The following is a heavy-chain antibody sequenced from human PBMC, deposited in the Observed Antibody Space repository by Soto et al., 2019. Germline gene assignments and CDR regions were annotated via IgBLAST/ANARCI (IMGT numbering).Heavy chain of an antibody. CDR1: GGSISSYY. CDR3: ARTGSGWSHFDY. D-gene: IGHD6-19*01. Sequence: PSETLSLTCTVSGGSISSYYWSWIRQPPGKGLEWIGYIYYSGSTNYNPSLKSRVTISVDTSKNQFSLKLSSVTAADTAVYYCARTGSGWSHFDYWGQGTQVTVSS. J-gene: IGHJ4*02. CDR2: IYYSGST. V-gene: IGHV4-59*01.